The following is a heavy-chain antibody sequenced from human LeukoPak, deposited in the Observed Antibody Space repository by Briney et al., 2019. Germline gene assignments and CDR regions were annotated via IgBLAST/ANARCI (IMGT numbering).Heavy chain of an antibody. Sequence: QSGGSLRLSCEVSGLPFSRSWMHWVRQLPGRGLMWDSSMSDDGTVTTYADSVKGRFIISRDNAKNTLYLQMNSLRAEDTAVYYCAKHRARIIVAPFDYWGQGTLVTVSS. CDR1: GLPFSRSW. V-gene: IGHV3-74*01. J-gene: IGHJ4*02. CDR2: MSDDGTVT. CDR3: AKHRARIIVAPFDY. D-gene: IGHD2-2*01.